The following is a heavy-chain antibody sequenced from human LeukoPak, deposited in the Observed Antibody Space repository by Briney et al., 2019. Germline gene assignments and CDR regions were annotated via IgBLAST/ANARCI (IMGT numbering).Heavy chain of an antibody. V-gene: IGHV3-11*04. CDR2: ISSSGSTI. J-gene: IGHJ5*02. CDR3: ARWSVLLWFGELDP. CDR1: GFTFSDYY. D-gene: IGHD3-10*01. Sequence: KPGGSLRLSCAASGFTFSDYYMSWIRQAPGKGLEWVSYISSSGSTIYYADSVKGRFTISRDNAKNSLYLQMNSLRAEDTAVYYCARWSVLLWFGELDPWGQGTLVTVSS.